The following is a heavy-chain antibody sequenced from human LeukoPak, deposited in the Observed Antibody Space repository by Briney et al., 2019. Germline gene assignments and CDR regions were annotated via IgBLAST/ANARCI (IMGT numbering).Heavy chain of an antibody. Sequence: RAGGSLRLSCAASGFTFSSYGMHWVRQAPGKGLEWVAVITYDGSNKYYADSVKGRFTISRDNSKNTLYLQLNSLRAEDTAVYYCAKDSYSSGWYCDYWGQGTLVTVSS. V-gene: IGHV3-30*18. CDR3: AKDSYSSGWYCDY. CDR1: GFTFSSYG. CDR2: ITYDGSNK. D-gene: IGHD6-19*01. J-gene: IGHJ4*02.